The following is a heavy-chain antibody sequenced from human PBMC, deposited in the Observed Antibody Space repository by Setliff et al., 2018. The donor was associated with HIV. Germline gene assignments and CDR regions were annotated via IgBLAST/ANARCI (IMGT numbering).Heavy chain of an antibody. J-gene: IGHJ4*02. CDR2: IKSKNDGGTT. CDR3: TTEKGAYYDFWTGYLNRPFDY. CDR1: GFTFSNAW. Sequence: LRLSCAASGFTFSNAWMSWVRQAPGKGLEWVGRIKSKNDGGTTDYAAPVQGRFTISRDDSRNMVYLQMRSLKIEDTAVYFCTTEKGAYYDFWTGYLNRPFDYWGQGTLVTVSS. D-gene: IGHD3-3*01. V-gene: IGHV3-15*01.